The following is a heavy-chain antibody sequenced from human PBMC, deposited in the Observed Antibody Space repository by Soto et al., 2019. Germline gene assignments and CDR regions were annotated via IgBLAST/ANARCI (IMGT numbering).Heavy chain of an antibody. J-gene: IGHJ6*02. CDR1: GFTFSNFG. V-gene: IGHV3-30*18. CDR2: ISYDGRSE. CDR3: AKDLDVVMVLSATRGLDV. Sequence: QVQLVESGGGMIQPGKSLRLSCVASGFTFSNFGMHWVRQAPGKGLEWVAGISYDGRSESYVDSVRGRFTLSRDNSKNTLSLPMISLRPEDTGVYYCAKDLDVVMVLSATRGLDVWGQGTTVTVSS. D-gene: IGHD2-15*01.